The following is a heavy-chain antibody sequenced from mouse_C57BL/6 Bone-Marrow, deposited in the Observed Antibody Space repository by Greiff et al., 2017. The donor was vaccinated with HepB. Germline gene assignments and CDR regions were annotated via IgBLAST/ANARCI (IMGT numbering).Heavy chain of an antibody. CDR3: ARRGSLDY. J-gene: IGHJ2*01. CDR2: IYPGSGST. Sequence: QVQLQQPGAELVKPGASVKMSCKASGHTFTSYWITWVKQRPGQGLEWIGDIYPGSGSTNYNEKFKSKATLTVDKSSSTAYMQLSSLTSEDSAVYYCARRGSLDYWGQGTTLTVSS. CDR1: GHTFTSYW. V-gene: IGHV1-55*01. D-gene: IGHD1-1*02.